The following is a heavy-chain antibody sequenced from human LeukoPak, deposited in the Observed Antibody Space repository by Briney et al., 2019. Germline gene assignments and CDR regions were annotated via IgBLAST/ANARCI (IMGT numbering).Heavy chain of an antibody. D-gene: IGHD3-9*01. J-gene: IGHJ2*01. CDR3: ARTEYQLHYDILTGYSNYYFDL. Sequence: PGGSLRLSCAASGFTFSSYNLNWVRQAPGKGLEWVSYISGSSITIYHADSVKGRFTISRDNAKNSLYLQMNSLRAEDTAIYYCARTEYQLHYDILTGYSNYYFDLWGRGTLVTVSS. CDR2: ISGSSITI. CDR1: GFTFSSYN. V-gene: IGHV3-48*01.